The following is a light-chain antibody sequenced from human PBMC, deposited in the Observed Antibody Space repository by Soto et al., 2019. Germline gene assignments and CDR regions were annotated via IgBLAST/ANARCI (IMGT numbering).Light chain of an antibody. Sequence: DIVMTKYKETLSVSPGERATLSCMPSQSVRSNLAWYQQKPGQAPRLVIYAASTRATGIPDRFSGSVSGTEFTLTISSLQSEDFAGYYYQQYYEGPPFTFCHGRLLEIK. CDR2: AAS. CDR1: QSVRSN. J-gene: IGKJ5*01. CDR3: QQYYEGPPFT. V-gene: IGKV3-15*01.